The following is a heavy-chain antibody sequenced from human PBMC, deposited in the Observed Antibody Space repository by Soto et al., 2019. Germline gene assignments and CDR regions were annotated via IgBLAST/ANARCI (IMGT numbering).Heavy chain of an antibody. CDR3: AVKGRYYYYGMDV. V-gene: IGHV4-39*01. CDR2: IYYSGST. J-gene: IGHJ6*02. CDR1: GGSISSSSYY. Sequence: QLQLQESGPGLVKPSETLSLTCTVSGGSISSSSYYWGWIRQPPGKGLEWIGSIYYSGSTYYNPSLKSRVTISVDTSKNQFSLNLSSVTAADTAVYYCAVKGRYYYYGMDVWGQGTTVTVSS.